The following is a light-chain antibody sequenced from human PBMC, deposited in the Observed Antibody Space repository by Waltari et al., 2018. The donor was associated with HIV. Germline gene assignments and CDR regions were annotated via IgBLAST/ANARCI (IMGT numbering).Light chain of an antibody. CDR3: QQYYSTPLT. V-gene: IGKV4-1*01. CDR2: WAS. Sequence: DIVMTQSPDSLAVSLGERATINCKSSQSVLSSSNNKNYLGWYQQKSGQSPKLLIYWASTRGSGVPDRFSGSGSGTDFTLTISSLQAEDVAVYYCQQYYSTPLTFGGGTKVEIK. CDR1: QSVLSSSNNKNY. J-gene: IGKJ4*01.